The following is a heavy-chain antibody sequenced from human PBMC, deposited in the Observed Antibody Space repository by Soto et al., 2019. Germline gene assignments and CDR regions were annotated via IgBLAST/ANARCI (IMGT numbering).Heavy chain of an antibody. CDR2: ISWDGGST. CDR1: GFTFDDYT. CDR3: AKARDYYYYYGMDV. Sequence: GWSLRLSCAASGFTFDDYTMHWVRQAPGKGLEWVSLISWDGGSTYYADSVKGRFTISRDNSKNSLYLQMNSLRTEDTALYYCAKARDYYYYYGMDVWGQGTTVTVSS. J-gene: IGHJ6*02. V-gene: IGHV3-43*01.